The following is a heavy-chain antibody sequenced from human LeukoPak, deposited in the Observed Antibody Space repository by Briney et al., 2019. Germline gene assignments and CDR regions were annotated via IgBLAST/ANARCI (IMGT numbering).Heavy chain of an antibody. CDR1: GGSFSGYY. Sequence: ASETLSLTCAVYGGSFSGYYWSWIRQPPGKGLEWIGEINHSGSTNYNPSLKSRVTISVDTSKNQFSLKLSSVTAADTAVYYCARWVVPAAIDYWGQGTLVTVSS. CDR3: ARWVVPAAIDY. D-gene: IGHD2-2*02. V-gene: IGHV4-34*01. CDR2: INHSGST. J-gene: IGHJ4*02.